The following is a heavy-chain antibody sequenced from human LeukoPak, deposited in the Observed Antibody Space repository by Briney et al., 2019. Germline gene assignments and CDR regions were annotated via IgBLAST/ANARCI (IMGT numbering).Heavy chain of an antibody. D-gene: IGHD6-19*01. CDR3: ARVRIAVAGTYTRAFDI. Sequence: SETLSLTCTVSGGSISSTSYYWGWIRQPPGKGLEWIGYIYYSGSTNYNPSLKSRVTISVDTSKNQFSLKLSSVTAADTAVYYCARVRIAVAGTYTRAFDIWGQGTMVTVSS. CDR1: GGSISSTSYY. V-gene: IGHV4-61*05. CDR2: IYYSGST. J-gene: IGHJ3*02.